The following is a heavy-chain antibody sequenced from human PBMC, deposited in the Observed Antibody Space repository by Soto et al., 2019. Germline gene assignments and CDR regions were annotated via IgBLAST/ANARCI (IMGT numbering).Heavy chain of an antibody. Sequence: SETLSLTCTVSGGSISSYYWSWIRQPPGKGLEWIGYIYYSGSTNYNPSLKSRVTISVDTSKNQFSLKLSSVTAADTAVYYCARDILGYSSSSTTYYYMDVWGKGTTVTVSS. J-gene: IGHJ6*03. CDR1: GGSISSYY. D-gene: IGHD6-6*01. CDR2: IYYSGST. V-gene: IGHV4-59*01. CDR3: ARDILGYSSSSTTYYYMDV.